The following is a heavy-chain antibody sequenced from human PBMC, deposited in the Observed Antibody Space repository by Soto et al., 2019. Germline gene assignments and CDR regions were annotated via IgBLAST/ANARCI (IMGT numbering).Heavy chain of an antibody. Sequence: PSGSLSLSCTVSGVSISSGGYYWIWIRQEQGQGLECIAYIYYSESTYYNPSLKSRVTISVDTSKNQFSPKLSSVTTADTAVYYCARGCVVRGVIIPFARAFDIWGQGTMVTVSS. CDR1: GVSISSGGYY. J-gene: IGHJ3*02. CDR3: ARGCVVRGVIIPFARAFDI. D-gene: IGHD3-10*01. V-gene: IGHV4-31*03. CDR2: IYYSEST.